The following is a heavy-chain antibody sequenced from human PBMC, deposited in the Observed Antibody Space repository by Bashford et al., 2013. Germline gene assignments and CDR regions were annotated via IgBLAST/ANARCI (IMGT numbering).Heavy chain of an antibody. J-gene: IGHJ3*02. D-gene: IGHD4-17*01. V-gene: IGHV3-15*01. Sequence: VRQAPGKGLEWVGRIRSETDGGTLDYVAPVKGRFTISRDNSKYTLYLQMNSLRAEDTAVYYCAKDRDDYGDPDAFNMWGQGTMVTVSS. CDR2: IRSETDGGTL. CDR3: AKDRDDYGDPDAFNM.